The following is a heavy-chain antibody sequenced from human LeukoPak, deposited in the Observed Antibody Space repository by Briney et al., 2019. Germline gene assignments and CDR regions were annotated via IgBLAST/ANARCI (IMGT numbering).Heavy chain of an antibody. D-gene: IGHD3-22*01. CDR3: AREGYDSSGYYGGIDY. CDR2: INPSGGST. Sequence: GASVKVSCKASGYTFTSYYMHWVRQAPGQGLEGMGIINPSGGSTSYAQKFQGRVTMTRDMSTSTVYMELSSLSSEDTAVYYCAREGYDSSGYYGGIDYWGQGTLVTVSS. CDR1: GYTFTSYY. V-gene: IGHV1-46*01. J-gene: IGHJ4*02.